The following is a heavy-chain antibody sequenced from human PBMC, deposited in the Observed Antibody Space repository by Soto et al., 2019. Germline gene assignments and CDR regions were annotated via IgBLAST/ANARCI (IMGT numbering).Heavy chain of an antibody. D-gene: IGHD3-3*01. CDR1: GYTLTELS. Sequence: RASVKVSCKVSGYTLTELSMHWVRQAPGEGLEWMGGFDPEDGETIYAQKFQGRVTMTEDTSTDTAYMELSSLRSEDTAVYYCATRTTFGVVTLYAFDIWGQGTMVTVSS. J-gene: IGHJ3*02. CDR3: ATRTTFGVVTLYAFDI. CDR2: FDPEDGET. V-gene: IGHV1-24*01.